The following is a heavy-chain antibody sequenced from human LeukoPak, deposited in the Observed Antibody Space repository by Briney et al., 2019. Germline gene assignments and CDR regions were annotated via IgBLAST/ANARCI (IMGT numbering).Heavy chain of an antibody. CDR1: GGSFSGYY. CDR3: ARGGLVRGVMHHPDWYFDL. Sequence: ASETLSLTCAVYGGSFSGYYWSWIRQPPGKGLEWIGEINHSGSTNYNPSLKSRVTISVDTSKNQFPLKLSSVTAADTAVYYCARGGLVRGVMHHPDWYFDLWGRGTLVTVSS. D-gene: IGHD3-10*01. J-gene: IGHJ2*01. CDR2: INHSGST. V-gene: IGHV4-34*01.